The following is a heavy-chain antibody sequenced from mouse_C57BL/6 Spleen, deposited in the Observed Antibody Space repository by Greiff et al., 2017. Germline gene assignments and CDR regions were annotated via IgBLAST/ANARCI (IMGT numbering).Heavy chain of an antibody. J-gene: IGHJ2*01. CDR2: INYDGSST. V-gene: IGHV5-16*01. CDR3: ARGQLRGDFDY. CDR1: GFTFSDYY. D-gene: IGHD3-2*02. Sequence: EVKLVESEGGLVQPGSSMKLSCTASGFTFSDYYMAWVRQVPEKGLEWVANINYDGSSTYYLDSLKSRFIISRDNAKNILYLQMSSLKSEDTATYYCARGQLRGDFDYWGQGTTLTVSS.